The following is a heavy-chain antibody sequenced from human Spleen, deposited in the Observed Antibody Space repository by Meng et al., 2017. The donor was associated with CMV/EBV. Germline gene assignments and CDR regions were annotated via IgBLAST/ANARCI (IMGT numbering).Heavy chain of an antibody. J-gene: IGHJ4*02. CDR1: GYTFIDYY. Sequence: KVSCKASGYTFIDYYMHWVRQAPGQGLEWMGWIHPNSGGTNYPQKFQGRVTMTRDTSIRTVYMELSRLTSDDTAVYFCARDEGGSFGYWGQGALVTVSS. CDR2: IHPNSGGT. CDR3: ARDEGGSFGY. D-gene: IGHD1-26*01. V-gene: IGHV1-2*02.